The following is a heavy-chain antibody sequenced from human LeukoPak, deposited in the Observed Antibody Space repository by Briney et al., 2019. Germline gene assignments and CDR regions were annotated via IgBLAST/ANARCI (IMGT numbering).Heavy chain of an antibody. CDR3: ARVRSAVVVPAATDY. CDR2: ISSSSSYI. V-gene: IGHV3-21*01. Sequence: GGSLRLSCAASGFTFSSYAMSWVRQAPGKGLEWVSSISSSSSYIYYADSVKGRFTISRDNAKNSLYLQMNSLRAEDTAVYYCARVRSAVVVPAATDYWGQGTLVTVSS. CDR1: GFTFSSYA. J-gene: IGHJ4*02. D-gene: IGHD2-2*01.